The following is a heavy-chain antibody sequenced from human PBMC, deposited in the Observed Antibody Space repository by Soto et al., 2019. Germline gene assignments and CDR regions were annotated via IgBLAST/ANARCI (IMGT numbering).Heavy chain of an antibody. CDR1: GYTFTSYA. D-gene: IGHD2-2*01. CDR2: VNSGNGDT. V-gene: IGHV1-3*01. CDR3: ARDLHGYCTSTSCFYGMDV. Sequence: ASVKVSCKASGYTFTSYAIHWVRQAPGQRLECMGWVNSGNGDTKYSQKFQGRVTITRDTSASTAYMELSSLRSEDTAVYYCARDLHGYCTSTSCFYGMDVWGQGTKVTVSS. J-gene: IGHJ6*02.